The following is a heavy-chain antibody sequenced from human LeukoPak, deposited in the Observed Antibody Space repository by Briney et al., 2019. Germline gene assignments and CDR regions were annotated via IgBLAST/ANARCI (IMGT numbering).Heavy chain of an antibody. V-gene: IGHV3-48*01. CDR1: GFTFSSYA. Sequence: PGGSLRLSCAASGFTFSSYAMYWVRQAPGKGLEWVSYISSSSSTIYYADSVKGRFTISRDNAKNSLYLQMNSLRAEDTAVYYCARGRDFWSGYSHFDYWGQGTLVTVSS. CDR3: ARGRDFWSGYSHFDY. J-gene: IGHJ4*02. CDR2: ISSSSSTI. D-gene: IGHD3-3*01.